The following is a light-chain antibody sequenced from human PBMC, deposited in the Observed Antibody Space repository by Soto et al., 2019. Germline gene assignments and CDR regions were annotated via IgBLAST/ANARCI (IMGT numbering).Light chain of an antibody. V-gene: IGLV2-14*01. J-gene: IGLJ2*01. CDR3: SSYTSSNTLGQVV. CDR1: SSDVGGYNY. Sequence: QSVLTQPASVSGSPGQSITISCTGTSSDVGGYNYVSWYQQHPGKAPKLMISDVSNRPSGVSNRFSGFKSGNTASLTISGLQDQDEAAYYCSSYTSSNTLGQVVFGGGTNLTVL. CDR2: DVS.